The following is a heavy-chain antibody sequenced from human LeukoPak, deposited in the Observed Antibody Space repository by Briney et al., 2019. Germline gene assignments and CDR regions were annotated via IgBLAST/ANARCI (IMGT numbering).Heavy chain of an antibody. CDR1: GYSFTSYW. CDR3: ARLEVVVVTPGRAAFDI. V-gene: IGHV5-10-1*01. J-gene: IGHJ3*02. Sequence: GESLKIPCKGSGYSFTSYWISRVRQMPGKGLEWMGTIDPSDSYTNYSSFFQGHVTFSDDTYITPSHLQKSSLKAANTAMYYCARLEVVVVTPGRAAFDIWGQGTMVTVSS. CDR2: IDPSDSYT. D-gene: IGHD3-22*01.